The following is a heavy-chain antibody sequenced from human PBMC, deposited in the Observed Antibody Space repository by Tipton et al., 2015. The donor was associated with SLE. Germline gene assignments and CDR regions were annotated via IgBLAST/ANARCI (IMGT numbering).Heavy chain of an antibody. CDR1: GDAITNNN. CDR2: ISRDGSNK. CDR3: AKKDHNWSNPPGDC. D-gene: IGHD1-1*01. J-gene: IGHJ4*02. Sequence: SLRLSCTVSGDAITNNNFYWDWVRQPPGKGLEWIAVISRDGSNKYHADSVKGRFSISRDNSKNMLYLQMDSLRAEDTAVYYCAKKDHNWSNPPGDCWGQGTLVTVSS. V-gene: IGHV3-30*18.